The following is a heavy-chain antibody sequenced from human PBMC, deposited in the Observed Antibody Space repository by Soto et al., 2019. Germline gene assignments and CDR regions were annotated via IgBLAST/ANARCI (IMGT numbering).Heavy chain of an antibody. J-gene: IGHJ4*02. V-gene: IGHV1-3*01. CDR3: ARILGYCSGGSCDY. D-gene: IGHD2-15*01. CDR1: GYTFTSYA. CDR2: INAGNGNT. Sequence: QVQLVQSGAEVKKPGASVKVSCKASGYTFTSYAMHWVRQVPGQRLEWMGRINAGNGNTKYSQKFQGRVTITRDTSASTAYMELSSLRSEDTAVYYCARILGYCSGGSCDYWGQGTLVIVSS.